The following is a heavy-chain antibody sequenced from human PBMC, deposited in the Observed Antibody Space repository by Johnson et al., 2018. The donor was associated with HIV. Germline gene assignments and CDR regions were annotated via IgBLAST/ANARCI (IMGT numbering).Heavy chain of an antibody. CDR3: ARQYYGSGTDAFDI. CDR2: ISSSDSTI. CDR1: GFTFSDYY. V-gene: IGHV3-11*04. J-gene: IGHJ3*02. Sequence: QVQLVESGGGLVKPGGSLRLSCAASGFTFSDYYMSWIRQAPGKGLEWVSYISSSDSTIYYADSAKGRFTISRDNSKNTLYLQMTSLRAEDTAVYYCARQYYGSGTDAFDIWGQGTMVTVSS. D-gene: IGHD3-10*01.